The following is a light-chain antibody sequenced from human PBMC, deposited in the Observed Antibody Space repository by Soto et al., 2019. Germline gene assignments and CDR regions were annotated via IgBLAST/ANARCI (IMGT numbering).Light chain of an antibody. CDR3: AAWDVSLQSWV. V-gene: IGLV1-44*01. CDR2: TNN. CDR1: SSNIGSNT. J-gene: IGLJ3*02. Sequence: QSLLTQPPSASGTPGQRVTISCSGSSSNIGSNTVNWYQQLPGAAPKLLIYTNNQRPSGVPDRFSDSKSGTSASLAISGLQSEDEGDYYCAAWDVSLQSWVFGGGTKLTVL.